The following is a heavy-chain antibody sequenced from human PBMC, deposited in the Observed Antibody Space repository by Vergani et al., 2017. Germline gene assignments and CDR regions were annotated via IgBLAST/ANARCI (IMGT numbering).Heavy chain of an antibody. V-gene: IGHV1-2*02. J-gene: IGHJ4*02. CDR3: ARGERTIFGVVRFDY. CDR2: INPNSGGT. CDR1: GGTFSSYT. D-gene: IGHD3-3*01. Sequence: QVQLVQSGAEVKKPGSSVKVSCKASGGTFSSYTISWVRQAPGQGLEWMGWINPNSGGTNYAQKFQGRVTMTRDTSISTAYMELSRLRSDDTDVYYCARGERTIFGVVRFDYWGQGTLVTVSS.